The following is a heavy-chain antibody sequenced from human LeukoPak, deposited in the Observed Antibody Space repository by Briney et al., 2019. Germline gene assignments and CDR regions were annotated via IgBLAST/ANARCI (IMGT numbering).Heavy chain of an antibody. CDR1: GFTFSSYA. D-gene: IGHD5-18*01. Sequence: GGSLRLSCAASGFTFSSYAMSWVRQAPGKGLEWVSAISGSGGSTYYADSVKGRFTLSRDNSKNTLYLQMNSLRAEDTAVYYCARDFGGGYSYGYVFDYWGQGTLVTVSS. J-gene: IGHJ4*02. V-gene: IGHV3-23*01. CDR3: ARDFGGGYSYGYVFDY. CDR2: ISGSGGST.